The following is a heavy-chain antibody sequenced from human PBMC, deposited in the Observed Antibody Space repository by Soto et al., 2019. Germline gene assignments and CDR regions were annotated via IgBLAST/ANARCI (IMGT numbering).Heavy chain of an antibody. D-gene: IGHD6-6*01. V-gene: IGHV3-30*18. CDR3: AKDQEYS. J-gene: IGHJ4*02. CDR2: ISYDGSNK. Sequence: QVQLVESGGGVVQPGRSLRLSCAASGFTFSSYGMHWVRQAPGKGLEWVAVISYDGSNKYYADSVKGRFTISRDNSKNTLYLQMNSLRAEDTAVYYCAKDQEYSWGQGTLVIVSS. CDR1: GFTFSSYG.